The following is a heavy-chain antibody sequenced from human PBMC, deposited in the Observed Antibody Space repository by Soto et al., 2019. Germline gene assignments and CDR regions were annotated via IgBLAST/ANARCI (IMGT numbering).Heavy chain of an antibody. D-gene: IGHD4-17*01. CDR3: ARMDGDYNYYGLDV. J-gene: IGHJ6*02. CDR2: FFSDAER. V-gene: IGHV2-26*01. Sequence: SGPTLVNPTEALTLTCSVPGFSLTNGRMGVSWIRQPPGKALEWLAHFFSDAERSYSTSMQSRLNMYKDSSGGQVVLTMTNMAPADTATYFCARMDGDYNYYGLDVWGHGIAVTVSS. CDR1: GFSLTNGRMG.